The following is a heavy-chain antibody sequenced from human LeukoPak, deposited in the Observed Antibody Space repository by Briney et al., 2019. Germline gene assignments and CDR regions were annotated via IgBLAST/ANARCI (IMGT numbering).Heavy chain of an antibody. D-gene: IGHD1-1*01. CDR1: GFTFSGYW. V-gene: IGHV3-7*03. Sequence: PGGSLRLSCAASGFTFSGYWMDWVRQAPGKGLEWVATIKSDGSATYYVDSVKGRFTISRGNAKNSLYLQMNTLTDEDTAVYYCARETNWSRDYWGQGTLVTVSS. CDR3: ARETNWSRDY. CDR2: IKSDGSAT. J-gene: IGHJ4*02.